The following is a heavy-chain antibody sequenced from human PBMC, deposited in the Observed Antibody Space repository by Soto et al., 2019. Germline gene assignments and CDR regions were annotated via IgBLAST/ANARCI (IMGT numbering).Heavy chain of an antibody. D-gene: IGHD2-8*01. Sequence: LSLTCAVSGGSISSGGYSWSWIRQPPGKGLEWIGYIYHSGSTYYNPSLKSRVTISVDRSKNQFSLKLSSVTAADTAVYYCARDNRNGSMDVWGQGTTVIVSS. J-gene: IGHJ6*02. CDR3: ARDNRNGSMDV. CDR1: GGSISSGGYS. V-gene: IGHV4-30-2*01. CDR2: IYHSGST.